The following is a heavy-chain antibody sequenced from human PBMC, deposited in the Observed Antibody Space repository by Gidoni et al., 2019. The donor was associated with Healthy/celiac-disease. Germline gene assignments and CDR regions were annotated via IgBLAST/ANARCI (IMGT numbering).Heavy chain of an antibody. CDR2: ISGSGGST. V-gene: IGHV3-23*01. J-gene: IGHJ4*02. CDR3: AKDYGSGSYYKGITIDY. Sequence: EVQLLESGGGLVQPGGSLRLSCAASGFTFSSYAMSWVRQAPGKGLEWVSAISGSGGSTYYADSVKGRFTISRDNSKNTLYLQMNSLRAEDTAVYYCAKDYGSGSYYKGITIDYWGQGTLVTVSS. D-gene: IGHD3-10*01. CDR1: GFTFSSYA.